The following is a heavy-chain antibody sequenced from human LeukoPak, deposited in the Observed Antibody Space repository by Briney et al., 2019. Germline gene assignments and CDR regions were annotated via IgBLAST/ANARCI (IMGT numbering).Heavy chain of an antibody. V-gene: IGHV3-30-3*01. CDR3: ARVGAPGY. J-gene: IGHJ4*02. D-gene: IGHD1-26*01. CDR1: GFTFSSYA. Sequence: GGSLRLSCAASGFTFSSYAMRWVRQAPGKGLEWVAVISYDGSNKYYADSVKGRFTTSRDNSKNTLYLQMNSLRAEDTAVYYCARVGAPGYWGQGTLVTVSS. CDR2: ISYDGSNK.